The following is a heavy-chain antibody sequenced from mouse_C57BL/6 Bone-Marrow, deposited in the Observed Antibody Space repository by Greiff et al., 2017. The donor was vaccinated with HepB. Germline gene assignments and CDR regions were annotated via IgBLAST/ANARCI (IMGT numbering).Heavy chain of an antibody. CDR1: GFTFSDFY. J-gene: IGHJ4*01. V-gene: IGHV7-1*01. CDR3: ARDAGYDYEGDAMGY. CDR2: SRNKANDYTT. D-gene: IGHD2-4*01. Sequence: EVKVVESGGGLVQSGRSLRLSCATSGFTFSDFYMEWVRQAPGKGLEWIAASRNKANDYTTEYSASVKGRFIVSRDTSQSILYLQMNALRAEDTAIYYCARDAGYDYEGDAMGYWGEGTAVTVSS.